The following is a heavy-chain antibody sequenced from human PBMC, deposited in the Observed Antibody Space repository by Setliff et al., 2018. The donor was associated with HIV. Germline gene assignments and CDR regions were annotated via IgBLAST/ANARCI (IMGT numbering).Heavy chain of an antibody. Sequence: ASVKVSCKASGYTFINYAMNWVRQAPGQGLEWMGWINTNTGSPTYAQAFTGRFVFSVDTSVTTAYLQISSLKAEDTAVYYCARALYGDFGGDINWFDPWGQGTLVTVSS. CDR3: ARALYGDFGGDINWFDP. J-gene: IGHJ5*02. V-gene: IGHV7-4-1*02. D-gene: IGHD4-17*01. CDR2: INTNTGSP. CDR1: GYTFINYA.